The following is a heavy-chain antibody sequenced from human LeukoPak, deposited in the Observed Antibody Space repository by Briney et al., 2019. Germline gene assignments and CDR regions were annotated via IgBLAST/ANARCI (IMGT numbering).Heavy chain of an antibody. D-gene: IGHD3-3*01. J-gene: IGHJ6*03. CDR2: IYTSGST. Sequence: SETLSLTCTVSGGSISSYYWSWIRQPAGKGLEWIGRIYTSGSTNYNPSLKSRVTMSVDTSKNQFSLKLSSVTAADTAVYYCARDGPQTISYYMDVWGKGTTVTVSS. V-gene: IGHV4-4*07. CDR1: GGSISSYY. CDR3: ARDGPQTISYYMDV.